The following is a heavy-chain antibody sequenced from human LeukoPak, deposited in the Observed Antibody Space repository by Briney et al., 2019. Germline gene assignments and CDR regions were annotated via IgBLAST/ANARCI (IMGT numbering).Heavy chain of an antibody. D-gene: IGHD2-15*01. V-gene: IGHV3-21*01. CDR2: ISSSSSYI. J-gene: IGHJ4*02. Sequence: GGSLRLSCAASGFTFSSYSMNWARQAPGKGLEWVSSISSSSSYIYYADSVKGRFTISRDNAKNSLYLQMNSLRAEDTAVYYCARDPKLGYCSGGSCYSVDFSYYFDYWGQGTLVTVSS. CDR3: ARDPKLGYCSGGSCYSVDFSYYFDY. CDR1: GFTFSSYS.